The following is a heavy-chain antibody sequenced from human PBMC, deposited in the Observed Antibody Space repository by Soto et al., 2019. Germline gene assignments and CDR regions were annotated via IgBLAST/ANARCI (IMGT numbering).Heavy chain of an antibody. V-gene: IGHV3-30-3*01. Sequence: QVQLVESGGGVVQPGRSLRLSCAASGFTFSSYAMHWVRQAPGKGLEWVAVISYDGSNKYYADSVKGRFTISRDNSKNTLYLQMNSLRAEDTAVYYCARDLLAVAGIPHDYWGQGTLVTVSS. D-gene: IGHD6-19*01. CDR1: GFTFSSYA. CDR3: ARDLLAVAGIPHDY. CDR2: ISYDGSNK. J-gene: IGHJ4*02.